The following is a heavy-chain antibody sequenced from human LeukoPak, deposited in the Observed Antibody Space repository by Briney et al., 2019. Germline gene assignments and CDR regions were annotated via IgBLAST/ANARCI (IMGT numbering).Heavy chain of an antibody. CDR1: GYTLTELS. J-gene: IGHJ4*02. V-gene: IGHV1-24*01. CDR3: ATGYYDILTGYYTPYFDY. Sequence: LGASVKVSCKVSGYTLTELSMHWVRQAPGKGLEWMGGFDPEDGETIYAQKFQGRVTMTEDTSTDTAYMGLSSLRSEDTAVYYCATGYYDILTGYYTPYFDYWGQGTLVTVSS. D-gene: IGHD3-9*01. CDR2: FDPEDGET.